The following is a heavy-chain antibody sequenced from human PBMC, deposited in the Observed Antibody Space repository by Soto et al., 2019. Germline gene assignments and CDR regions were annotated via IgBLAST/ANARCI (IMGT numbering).Heavy chain of an antibody. Sequence: QVTLKESGPVLVKPTETLTLTCTVSGFSLSDADVGVAWIRQPPGKALEWLAHILSNDEEVFSSSLRTRLNSSKDTSRSQVVLTMSNMEPVDTATYYCARIRGYCSGGSCYFYYFAMDVWGQGPTVTVS. CDR2: ILSNDEE. CDR1: GFSLSDADVG. J-gene: IGHJ6*02. V-gene: IGHV2-26*01. D-gene: IGHD2-15*01. CDR3: ARIRGYCSGGSCYFYYFAMDV.